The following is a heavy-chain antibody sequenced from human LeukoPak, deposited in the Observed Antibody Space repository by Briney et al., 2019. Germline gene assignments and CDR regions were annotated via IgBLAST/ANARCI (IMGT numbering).Heavy chain of an antibody. CDR3: ARQYSSGWSGGYNWFDP. V-gene: IGHV4-39*01. CDR1: GVSISSSNSY. Sequence: PSETLSLTCTVSGVSISSSNSYWGWVRQPPGKGLEWIGSIYYSGNTYYNASLKGQVSISIDTSKNQFSLKLSSVTAADTAVYYCARQYSSGWSGGYNWFDPWGQGTLVTVSS. J-gene: IGHJ5*02. D-gene: IGHD6-19*01. CDR2: IYYSGNT.